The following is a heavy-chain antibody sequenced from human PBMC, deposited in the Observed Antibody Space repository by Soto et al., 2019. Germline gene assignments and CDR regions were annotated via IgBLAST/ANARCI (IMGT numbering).Heavy chain of an antibody. CDR3: ASSSARFDP. D-gene: IGHD6-6*01. CDR1: GGSISSGGYS. CDR2: IYHSGST. Sequence: QLQLQESGSGLVKPSQTLSLTCAVSGGSISSGGYSWSWIRQPPGKGLEWIGYIYHSGSTYYNPSLTSRVPISVDRYKKQFSLKMSSVTAADTEVYYCASSSARFDPWGQGTLVTVSS. J-gene: IGHJ5*02. V-gene: IGHV4-30-2*01.